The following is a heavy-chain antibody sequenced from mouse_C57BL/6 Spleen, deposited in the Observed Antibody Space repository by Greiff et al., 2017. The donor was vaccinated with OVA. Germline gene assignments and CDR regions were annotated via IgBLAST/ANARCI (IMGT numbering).Heavy chain of an antibody. D-gene: IGHD2-4*01. V-gene: IGHV1-82*01. Sequence: QVQLKESGPELVKPGASVKISCKASGYAFSSSWMNWVKQRPGKGLEWIGRIYPGSGSTNYNEKFKSKATLTVDTSSSTAYMQLSSLTSEDSAVYYCARRGLYDYDWFAYWGQGTLVTVSA. CDR1: GYAFSSSW. J-gene: IGHJ3*01. CDR2: IYPGSGST. CDR3: ARRGLYDYDWFAY.